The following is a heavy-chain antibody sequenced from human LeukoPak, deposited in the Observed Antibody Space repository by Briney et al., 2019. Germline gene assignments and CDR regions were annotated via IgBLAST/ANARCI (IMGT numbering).Heavy chain of an antibody. CDR3: ARDFSAAGSIYYGMDV. V-gene: IGHV1-2*02. Sequence: ASVTVSCKASGYTFTGYYMHWVRQAPGQGLEWMGWINPNSGGTNYAQKFQGRVTMTRDTSISTAYMELSRLRSDDTAVYYCARDFSAAGSIYYGMDVWGQGATVTVSS. J-gene: IGHJ6*02. CDR1: GYTFTGYY. D-gene: IGHD6-13*01. CDR2: INPNSGGT.